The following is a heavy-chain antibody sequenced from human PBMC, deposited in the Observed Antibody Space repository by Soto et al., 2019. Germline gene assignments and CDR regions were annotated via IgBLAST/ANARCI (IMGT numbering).Heavy chain of an antibody. V-gene: IGHV3-30-3*01. D-gene: IGHD6-13*01. CDR3: ARDRIAAAGTGWFDP. CDR2: ISYDGSNK. CDR1: GFTFSSYA. Sequence: GGSLRLSCAASGFTFSSYAMHWVRQAPGKGLEWVAVISYDGSNKYYADSVKGRFTISRDNSKNTLYLQMNSLRAEDTVVYYCARDRIAAAGTGWFDPWGQGTLVTVSS. J-gene: IGHJ5*02.